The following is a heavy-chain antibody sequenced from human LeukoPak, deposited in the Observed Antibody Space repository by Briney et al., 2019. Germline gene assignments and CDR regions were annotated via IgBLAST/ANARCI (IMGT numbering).Heavy chain of an antibody. J-gene: IGHJ4*02. CDR2: IWYDGSYK. Sequence: GGSLRLSCAASGFTFSTYGMPWVRQAPGKGLEWVAVIWYDGSYKYYADSVQGRFTISRDNSKNTLYLQMNSLRAEDTAVYFCTRSGTGAARGPAFRDNFFDYWGQGTLVTVSS. D-gene: IGHD2-15*01. CDR1: GFTFSTYG. CDR3: TRSGTGAARGPAFRDNFFDY. V-gene: IGHV3-33*01.